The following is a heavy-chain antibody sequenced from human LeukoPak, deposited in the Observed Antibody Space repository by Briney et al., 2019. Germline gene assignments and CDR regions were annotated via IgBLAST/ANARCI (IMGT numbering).Heavy chain of an antibody. CDR1: GGSISSSSYY. Sequence: PSETLSLTCTVSGGSISSSSYYWGWIRQPPGKGLEWIGNIYYSGSTYYNPSLKSRVTISVDKSKNQFSLKLSSVTAADTAVYYCARDLGSYNSRVFDYWGQGTLVTVSS. CDR2: IYYSGST. D-gene: IGHD5-24*01. J-gene: IGHJ4*02. V-gene: IGHV4-39*07. CDR3: ARDLGSYNSRVFDY.